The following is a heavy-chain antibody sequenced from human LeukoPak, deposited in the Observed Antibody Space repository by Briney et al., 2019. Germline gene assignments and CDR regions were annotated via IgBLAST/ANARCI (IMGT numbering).Heavy chain of an antibody. CDR1: GFTFGDYS. J-gene: IGHJ4*02. CDR3: ARDNWGFDY. D-gene: IGHD7-27*01. V-gene: IGHV3-30-3*01. Sequence: PGRSLRLSCIASGFTFGDYSMNWVRQAPGKGLEWEAFISHDGSAQSYADFVKGRFTISRDNSKNTLYLQMNSLRPEDTAVYYCARDNWGFDYWGQGTLVTVSS. CDR2: ISHDGSAQ.